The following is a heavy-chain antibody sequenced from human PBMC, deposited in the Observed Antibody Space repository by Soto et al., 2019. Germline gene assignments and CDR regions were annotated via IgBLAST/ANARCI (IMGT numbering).Heavy chain of an antibody. V-gene: IGHV3-11*01. J-gene: IGHJ4*02. CDR3: AKESPDYGDIDY. CDR2: ISGNGNTI. CDR1: AFTFSDYY. Sequence: PGGSLRLSCAASAFTFSDYYMGWIRQAPGKGLEWLSYISGNGNTIYYADSVKGRFTISRDNSKNTVYLQMNSLRVEDTAVYYCAKESPDYGDIDYWGQGTLVTVSS. D-gene: IGHD4-17*01.